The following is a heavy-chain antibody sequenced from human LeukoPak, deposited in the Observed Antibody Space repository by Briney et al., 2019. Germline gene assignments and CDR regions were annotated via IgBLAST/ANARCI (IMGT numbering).Heavy chain of an antibody. Sequence: SETLSLTCAVYGGPFSGYYWSWIRQPPGKGLEWIGEINHSGSTNYNPSLKSRVTISVDTSKNQFSLKLSSVTAADTAVYYCARGFRGGYDSWGQGTLVTVSS. D-gene: IGHD5-12*01. V-gene: IGHV4-34*01. CDR1: GGPFSGYY. J-gene: IGHJ5*02. CDR3: ARGFRGGYDS. CDR2: INHSGST.